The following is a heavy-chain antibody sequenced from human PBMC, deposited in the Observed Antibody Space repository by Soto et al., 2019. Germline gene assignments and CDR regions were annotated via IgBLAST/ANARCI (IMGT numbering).Heavy chain of an antibody. CDR3: ARDPRAYTVTTASDI. V-gene: IGHV3-53*01. Sequence: PGGSLRLSCAASGFTVSSNYMSWVRQAPGKGLEWVSVIYSGGGTYYADSVKGRFAISRDNSKNTVYLQMNSLRVEDTAVYYCARDPRAYTVTTASDIWGKGTMVTVSS. CDR1: GFTVSSNY. D-gene: IGHD4-17*01. CDR2: IYSGGGT. J-gene: IGHJ3*02.